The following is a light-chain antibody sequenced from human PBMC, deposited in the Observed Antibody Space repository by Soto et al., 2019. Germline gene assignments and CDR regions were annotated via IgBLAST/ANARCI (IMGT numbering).Light chain of an antibody. CDR1: SNDVGGYNY. V-gene: IGLV2-11*01. J-gene: IGLJ2*01. CDR3: CSYARSYTFVI. Sequence: QPVLTQPRSVSGSPGQSITISCTGTSNDVGGYNYVSWYQQHPGKAPKLLIYDVNQRPSRVPDRFSGSKSGNTASLTISGLQAEDEADYHCCSYARSYTFVIFGGGTQLTVL. CDR2: DVN.